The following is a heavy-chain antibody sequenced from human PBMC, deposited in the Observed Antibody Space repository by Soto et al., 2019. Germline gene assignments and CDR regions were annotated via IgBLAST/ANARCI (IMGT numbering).Heavy chain of an antibody. CDR3: ARDRINYYDSSVLRGDY. CDR2: ISSSGSTI. D-gene: IGHD3-22*01. CDR1: GFTCSSYE. V-gene: IGHV3-48*03. J-gene: IGHJ4*02. Sequence: GGSLRLSCAASGFTCSSYEMKWVRQAPGKGLEWVSYISSSGSTIYYADSVKGRFTISRDNAKNSLYLQMNSLRAEDTAVYYCARDRINYYDSSVLRGDYWGQGTLVTVSS.